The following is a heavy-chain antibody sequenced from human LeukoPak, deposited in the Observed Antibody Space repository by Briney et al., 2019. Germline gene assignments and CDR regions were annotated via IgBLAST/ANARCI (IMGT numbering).Heavy chain of an antibody. D-gene: IGHD4-17*01. V-gene: IGHV4-59*01. CDR2: ISYSGST. J-gene: IGHJ4*02. CDR1: GGSISPYY. CDR3: ARAGSYRLTTTL. Sequence: SETLSLTCTVSGGSISPYYWIWIRQPPGKGLEWIGYISYSGSTSFNPSLKSRVTISIHTSTNQLSLALSSVTAADTAVYYCARAGSYRLTTTLWGQGTLVAVSS.